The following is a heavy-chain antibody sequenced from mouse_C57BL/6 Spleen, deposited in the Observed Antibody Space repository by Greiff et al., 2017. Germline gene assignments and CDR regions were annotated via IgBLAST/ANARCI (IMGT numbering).Heavy chain of an antibody. V-gene: IGHV1-81*01. CDR2: ISPRSGNT. J-gene: IGHJ2*01. D-gene: IGHD2-1*01. CDR3: ARGDGNYFDY. Sequence: VQLQQSGAELARPGASVKLSCKASGYTFTSYGISWVKQRTGQGLEWIGEISPRSGNTYYNEKFKGKATLTADKSSSTAYMELRSLTSEDSAVYFCARGDGNYFDYWGQGTTLTVSS. CDR1: GYTFTSYG.